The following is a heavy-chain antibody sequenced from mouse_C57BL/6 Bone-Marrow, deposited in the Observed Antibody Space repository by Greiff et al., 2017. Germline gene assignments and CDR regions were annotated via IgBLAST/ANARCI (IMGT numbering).Heavy chain of an antibody. D-gene: IGHD2-5*01. J-gene: IGHJ2*01. V-gene: IGHV1-81*01. CDR3: ERKRGYYSNVMDN. CDR2: IYPRSGNT. CDR1: GYTFTSYG. Sequence: VQLQQSGAELARPGASVKLSCKASGYTFTSYGISWVKQRTGQGLEWIGEIYPRSGNTYYNGKFKGKATLTADKSSSTAYMELRSLTSEDSAVYLSERKRGYYSNVMDNWGQGATLSVSS.